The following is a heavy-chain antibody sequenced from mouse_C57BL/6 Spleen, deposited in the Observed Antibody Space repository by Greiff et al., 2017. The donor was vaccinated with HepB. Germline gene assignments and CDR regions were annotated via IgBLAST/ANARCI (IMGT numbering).Heavy chain of an antibody. CDR2: IYPGDGDT. CDR3: ARRDYYGSKDY. J-gene: IGHJ2*01. CDR1: GYAFSSYW. D-gene: IGHD1-1*01. Sequence: VKLQQSGAELVKPGASVKISCKASGYAFSSYWMNWVKQRPGKGLEWIGQIYPGDGDTNYNGKFKGKATLTADKSSSTAYMQLSSLTSEDSAVYFCARRDYYGSKDYWGQGTTLTVSS. V-gene: IGHV1-80*01.